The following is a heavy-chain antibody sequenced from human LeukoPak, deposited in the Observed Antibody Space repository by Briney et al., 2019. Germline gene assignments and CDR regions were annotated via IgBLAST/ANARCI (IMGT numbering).Heavy chain of an antibody. V-gene: IGHV4-59*01. CDR1: GGSISSYY. D-gene: IGHD6-19*01. J-gene: IGHJ4*02. Sequence: PSETLSLTCTVSGGSISSYYWSWIRQPPGKGLGWIGYIYYSGSTNYNPSLKSRVTISVDTSKNQFSLKLSSVTAADTAVYYCARYVSSGWPNYFDYWGQGTLVTVSS. CDR3: ARYVSSGWPNYFDY. CDR2: IYYSGST.